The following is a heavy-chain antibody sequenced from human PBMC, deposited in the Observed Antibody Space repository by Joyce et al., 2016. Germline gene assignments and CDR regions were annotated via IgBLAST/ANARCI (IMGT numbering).Heavy chain of an antibody. CDR1: GGDFSNYT. Sequence: QVLLVQSGAAVKRPGSSLRVSCKYSGGDFSNYTVNWVRQAPGQRLEWRGGIIPFFGAAKYAEDFQGRVTLTADQSTRTAYLELSSLTSADTAVYYCARGGTSSDHYFFYTLDVWGPGTTVIVSS. V-gene: IGHV1-69*12. D-gene: IGHD1-14*01. J-gene: IGHJ6*02. CDR3: ARGGTSSDHYFFYTLDV. CDR2: IIPFFGAA.